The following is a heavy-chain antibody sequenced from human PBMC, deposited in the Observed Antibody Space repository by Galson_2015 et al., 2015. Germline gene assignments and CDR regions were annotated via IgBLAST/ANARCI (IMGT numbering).Heavy chain of an antibody. D-gene: IGHD6-13*01. CDR3: ATAGYSSSLGLGFDY. Sequence: SVKVSCKASGYTLTELSMHWVRQAPGKGLEWMGGFDPEDGETIYAQKFQGRVTMTEDTSTDTAYMELSSLRSEDTAVYYCATAGYSSSLGLGFDYWGQGTLVTVSS. CDR1: GYTLTELS. CDR2: FDPEDGET. V-gene: IGHV1-24*01. J-gene: IGHJ4*02.